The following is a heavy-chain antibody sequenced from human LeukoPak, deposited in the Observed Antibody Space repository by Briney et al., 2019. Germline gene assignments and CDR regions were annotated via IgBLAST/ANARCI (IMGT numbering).Heavy chain of an antibody. CDR2: TNPHSGGT. V-gene: IGHV1-2*02. CDR3: ARGVFAGYDSSGSPFYNWFDP. CDR1: GSTFTGYY. J-gene: IGHJ5*02. Sequence: EASVKVSCKASGSTFTGYYIHWVRQAPGQGLEWMGWTNPHSGGTHYAQKFQDRVTMTGDTSIRTAYMELSRLRSDDTALYYCARGVFAGYDSSGSPFYNWFDPWGQGTLVTVSS. D-gene: IGHD3-22*01.